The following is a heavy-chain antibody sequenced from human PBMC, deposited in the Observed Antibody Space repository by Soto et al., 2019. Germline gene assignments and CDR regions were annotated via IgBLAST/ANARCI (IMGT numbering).Heavy chain of an antibody. CDR3: ARDGKTGGRLRFLEWFLDY. Sequence: VASVKVSCTATGYTFTSYGISWVRQAPGLGPEWMGWISADTGDTKYSQKIKDRVTMTIETSTNTAYMELRILKSDDTAVYYCARDGKTGGRLRFLEWFLDYWGQGTLVTVSS. V-gene: IGHV1-18*01. CDR1: GYTFTSYG. CDR2: ISADTGDT. J-gene: IGHJ4*02. D-gene: IGHD3-3*01.